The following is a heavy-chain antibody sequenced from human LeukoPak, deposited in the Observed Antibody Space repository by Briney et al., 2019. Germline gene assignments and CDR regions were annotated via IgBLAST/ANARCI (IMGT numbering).Heavy chain of an antibody. V-gene: IGHV3-11*04. CDR2: ISSSSSTI. J-gene: IGHJ4*02. CDR1: GFTFSDNY. Sequence: PGGSLRLSCAASGFTFSDNYMTWVRQAPGKGLEWVSYISSSSSTIYYADSVKGRFTISRDNAKNSLYLQMNSLRAEDTAVYYCAREDYGDYVCFDYWGQGTLVTVSS. D-gene: IGHD4-17*01. CDR3: AREDYGDYVCFDY.